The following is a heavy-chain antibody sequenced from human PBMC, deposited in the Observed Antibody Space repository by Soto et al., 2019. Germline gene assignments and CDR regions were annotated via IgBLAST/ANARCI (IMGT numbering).Heavy chain of an antibody. Sequence: QVQLVQSGAEVTKPGASVKLSCRTSGYTFTHYYIHWVRQAPGQGLEWLAIINPASGSTNYAQDLRGRVTLTMDTSTTTVYMELSGLRAEDTAIFYCARDLAAGDHWGQGSLFTFSS. V-gene: IGHV1-46*01. CDR1: GYTFTHYY. CDR2: INPASGST. CDR3: ARDLAAGDH. D-gene: IGHD6-13*01. J-gene: IGHJ4*02.